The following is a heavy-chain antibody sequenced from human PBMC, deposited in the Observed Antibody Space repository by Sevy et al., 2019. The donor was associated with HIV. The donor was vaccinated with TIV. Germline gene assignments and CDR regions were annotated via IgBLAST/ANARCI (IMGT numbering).Heavy chain of an antibody. CDR2: ISPYTGNT. Sequence: ASVKVSCKATGYTFNIYGISWVRQAPGQGLEWMGWISPYTGNTNYAQKLQGRVTMTTNTSTSTAYMDLRSLRSDDTAVYYCARDRQEGYFDYWGQGTLVTVSS. CDR1: GYTFNIYG. V-gene: IGHV1-18*01. CDR3: ARDRQEGYFDY. J-gene: IGHJ4*02.